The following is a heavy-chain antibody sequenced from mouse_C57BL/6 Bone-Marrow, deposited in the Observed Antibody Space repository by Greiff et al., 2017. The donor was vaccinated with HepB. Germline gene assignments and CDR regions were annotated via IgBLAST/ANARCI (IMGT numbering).Heavy chain of an antibody. J-gene: IGHJ3*01. CDR2: IDPANGDT. V-gene: IGHV14-4*01. D-gene: IGHD1-1*01. Sequence: VQLQPSGAELVRPGASVKLSCTASGFNIKDDYMHWVKQRPEQGLEWIGWIDPANGDTEYASKFQGKATITADTSSNTAYLPLSSLTSEDTAVYYCTTCYGSSPWFAYWGQGTLVTVSA. CDR1: GFNIKDDY. CDR3: TTCYGSSPWFAY.